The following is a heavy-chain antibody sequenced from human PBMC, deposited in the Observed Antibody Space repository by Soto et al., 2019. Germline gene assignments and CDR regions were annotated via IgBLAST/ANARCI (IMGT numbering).Heavy chain of an antibody. CDR1: GFTFSSYA. Sequence: GGSLRLSCAASGFTFSSYAMSWVRQAPGEGLEWVSAISGSGGSTYYVDSVKGRFTISRNNSKNTLFLQMNSLRGEDTAVYYCARGFNWLDYWGQGTLVTVSS. CDR3: ARGFNWLDY. CDR2: ISGSGGST. V-gene: IGHV3-23*01. D-gene: IGHD1-20*01. J-gene: IGHJ4*02.